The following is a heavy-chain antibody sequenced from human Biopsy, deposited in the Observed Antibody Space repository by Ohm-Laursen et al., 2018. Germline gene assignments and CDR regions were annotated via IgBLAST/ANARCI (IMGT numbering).Heavy chain of an antibody. D-gene: IGHD3-3*01. J-gene: IGHJ4*02. CDR3: ARGVTIFAELITRIDY. Sequence: SLRLSCAASGFTFTTYAMSWVRQAPGKGLEWVSHISNSGSIIYYADSVKGRFIISRDNAKNSLYLQMNSLRSDDTAVYYCARGVTIFAELITRIDYWGQGTLVTVSS. V-gene: IGHV3-11*01. CDR2: ISNSGSII. CDR1: GFTFTTYA.